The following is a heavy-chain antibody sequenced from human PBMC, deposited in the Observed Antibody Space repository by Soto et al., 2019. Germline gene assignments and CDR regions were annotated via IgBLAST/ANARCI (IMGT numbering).Heavy chain of an antibody. J-gene: IGHJ4*02. Sequence: SETLSLTCAVSGGSISSSNWWSWVRQPPGKGLEWIGEIYHSGSTNYNPSLKSRVTISVDKSKNQFSLKLSSVTAADTAVYYCAAGTIQGYDSSGYYEWGQGTLVTVSS. CDR1: GGSISSSNW. D-gene: IGHD3-22*01. CDR2: IYHSGST. CDR3: AAGTIQGYDSSGYYE. V-gene: IGHV4-4*02.